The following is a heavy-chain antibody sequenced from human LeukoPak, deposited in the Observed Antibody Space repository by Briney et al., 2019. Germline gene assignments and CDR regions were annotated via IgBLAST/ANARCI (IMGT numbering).Heavy chain of an antibody. Sequence: SETLSLTCTVSGGSISSSSYYWGWIRQPPGKGLEWIGYIYYSGSTNYNPSLKSRVTISVDTSKNQFSLKLRSVTAADTAVYYCAKSYPYYYYGMDVWGQGTTITVSS. V-gene: IGHV4-61*05. CDR1: GGSISSSSYY. J-gene: IGHJ6*02. CDR3: AKSYPYYYYGMDV. CDR2: IYYSGST. D-gene: IGHD3-16*02.